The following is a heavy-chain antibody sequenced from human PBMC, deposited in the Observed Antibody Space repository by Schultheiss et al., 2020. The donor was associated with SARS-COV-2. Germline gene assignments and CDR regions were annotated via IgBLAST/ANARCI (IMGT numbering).Heavy chain of an antibody. D-gene: IGHD3-10*01. J-gene: IGHJ6*02. Sequence: GGSLRLSCAASGFTFSSYAMSWVRQAPGKGLEWVSSISGSGGSTYYADSVKGRFTISRDNSKNTLYLQMNSLRAEDTAVYYCASSAGVYYYGMDVWGQGTTVTVSS. V-gene: IGHV3-23*01. CDR2: ISGSGGST. CDR3: ASSAGVYYYGMDV. CDR1: GFTFSSYA.